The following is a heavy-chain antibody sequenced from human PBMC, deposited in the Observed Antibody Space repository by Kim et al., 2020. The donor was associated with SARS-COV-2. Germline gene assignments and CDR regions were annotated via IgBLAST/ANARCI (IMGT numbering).Heavy chain of an antibody. Sequence: SVKGRFPISRDNSKNTLYIQMNSQMAEETAVYYCATQYDGSGSREAFDIWGQGTMVTVSS. J-gene: IGHJ3*02. D-gene: IGHD3-10*01. CDR3: ATQYDGSGSREAFDI. V-gene: IGHV3-53*01.